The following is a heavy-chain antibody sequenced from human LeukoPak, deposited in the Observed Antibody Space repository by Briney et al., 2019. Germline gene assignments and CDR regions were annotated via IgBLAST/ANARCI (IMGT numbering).Heavy chain of an antibody. CDR1: GGXISGYY. V-gene: IGHV4-4*07. CDR3: AREEQLVLDDAFDI. D-gene: IGHD6-13*01. CDR2: IYTSGST. J-gene: IGHJ3*02. Sequence: PSETLSLTCTVSGGXISGYYCSWIRQPAGKGLEWLGRIYTSGSTNYNPSLKSRVTMSVDTSKNQFSLKLSSVTAADTAVYYCAREEQLVLDDAFDIWGQGTMVTVSS.